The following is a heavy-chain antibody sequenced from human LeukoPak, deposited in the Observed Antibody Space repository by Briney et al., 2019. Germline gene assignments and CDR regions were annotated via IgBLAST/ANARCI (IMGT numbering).Heavy chain of an antibody. CDR3: ARADFYGSGSHPPGGFDY. Sequence: GRSLRLSCAASGFTLRTYAMHWVRQAPGKGLEWVAVISYDGSNAYYADSVKGRFTISRDSSKNTLYLQMSSLRAEDTAVYYCARADFYGSGSHPPGGFDYWGQGTLVTVSS. D-gene: IGHD3-10*01. CDR2: ISYDGSNA. CDR1: GFTLRTYA. J-gene: IGHJ4*02. V-gene: IGHV3-30*04.